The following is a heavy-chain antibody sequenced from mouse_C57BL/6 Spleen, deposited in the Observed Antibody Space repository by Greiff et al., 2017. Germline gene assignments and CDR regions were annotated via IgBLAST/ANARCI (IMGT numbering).Heavy chain of an antibody. Sequence: QVQLKQPGAELVKPGASVKMSCKASGYTFTSYWITWVKQRPGQGLEWIGDIYPGSGSTNYHEKFQSQATLTVDTSSSTAYMPLSSLTSEDSAVYYCARWAYDGYYPWFAYWGQGTLVTVSA. J-gene: IGHJ3*01. V-gene: IGHV1-55*01. D-gene: IGHD2-3*01. CDR3: ARWAYDGYYPWFAY. CDR2: IYPGSGST. CDR1: GYTFTSYW.